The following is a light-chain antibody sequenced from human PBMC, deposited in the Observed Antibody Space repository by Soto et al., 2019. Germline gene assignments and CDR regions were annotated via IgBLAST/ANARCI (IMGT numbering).Light chain of an antibody. V-gene: IGKV3-15*01. CDR2: GAS. CDR1: QNVNSN. CDR3: HHYNNWPRT. J-gene: IGKJ1*01. Sequence: EIVLTQFPATLSVSPGERATLSCRASQNVNSNLAWYQQKPGQAPRFLIYGASTRATGIPARFSGSGSGTEFTLTISSLQSEDFAVYYCHHYNNWPRTFGQGTKVDIK.